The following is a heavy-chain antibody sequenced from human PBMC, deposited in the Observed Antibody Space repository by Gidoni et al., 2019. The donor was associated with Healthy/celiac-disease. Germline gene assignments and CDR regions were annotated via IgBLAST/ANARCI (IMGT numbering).Heavy chain of an antibody. CDR2: ISGSGGST. CDR1: GFTFSSYA. CDR3: AKEGLGIVVAEGPFDI. D-gene: IGHD1-26*01. V-gene: IGHV3-23*01. J-gene: IGHJ3*02. Sequence: EVQLLESGGGLVQTGGSLRLSCAASGFTFSSYAMSWVRQATGKGLEWVSAISGSGGSTYYADSVKGRFTISRDNSKNTLYLQMNSLRAEDTAVYYCAKEGLGIVVAEGPFDIWGQGTMVTVSS.